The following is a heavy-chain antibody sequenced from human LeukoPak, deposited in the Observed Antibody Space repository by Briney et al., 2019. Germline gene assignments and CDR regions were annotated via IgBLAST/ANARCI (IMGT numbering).Heavy chain of an antibody. J-gene: IGHJ4*02. V-gene: IGHV3-74*03. Sequence: PGGSLRLSCAAPGFTFSSYWMHWVRQAPGKGLVWVSRINSAGSSTAYADSVKGRFTISRDNAKNTLYLQMNSPRAEDTAVYYCTTMVQFGWGQGTLVTVSS. CDR2: INSAGSST. CDR3: TTMVQFG. D-gene: IGHD3-10*01. CDR1: GFTFSSYW.